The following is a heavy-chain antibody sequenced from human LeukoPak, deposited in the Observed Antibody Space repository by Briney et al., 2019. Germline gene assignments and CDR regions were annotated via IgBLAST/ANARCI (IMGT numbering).Heavy chain of an antibody. Sequence: QTGGSLRLSCAASGFTFSSYAMHWVRQAPGKGLEWVAYIKQDGSDKYYMDPVKGRFTISRDNAKNSVYLQMNSLRAEDTAVYYCARERSTHYWGQGTLVTVSS. D-gene: IGHD2/OR15-2a*01. J-gene: IGHJ4*02. V-gene: IGHV3-7*01. CDR1: GFTFSSYA. CDR2: IKQDGSDK. CDR3: ARERSTHY.